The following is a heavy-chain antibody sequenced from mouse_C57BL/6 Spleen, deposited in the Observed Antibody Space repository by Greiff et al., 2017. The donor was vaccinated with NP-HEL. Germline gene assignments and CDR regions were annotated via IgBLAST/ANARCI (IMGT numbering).Heavy chain of an antibody. CDR3: AREGGIYYYGSSPYYYAMDY. J-gene: IGHJ4*01. V-gene: IGHV1-82*01. CDR2: IYPGDGDT. Sequence: LQESGPELVKPGASVKISCKASGYAFSSSWMNWVKQRPGKGLEWIGRIYPGDGDTNYNGKFKGKATLTADKSSSTAYMQLSSLTSEDSAVYFCAREGGIYYYGSSPYYYAMDYWGQGTSVTVSS. D-gene: IGHD1-1*01. CDR1: GYAFSSSW.